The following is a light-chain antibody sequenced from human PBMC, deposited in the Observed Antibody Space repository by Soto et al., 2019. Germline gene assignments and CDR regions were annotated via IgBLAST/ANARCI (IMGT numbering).Light chain of an antibody. CDR3: CSDAGSSPF. Sequence: QSALTQPASVSGSPGQSITISCTGTSSDVGSYNVVSWYQQHPGKAPKLMISEDSKRPSGVSNCFSGSKSGNTASLTISGLQAEDEADYYCCSDAGSSPFFGGGTKVTVL. V-gene: IGLV2-23*01. CDR1: SSDVGSYNV. J-gene: IGLJ2*01. CDR2: EDS.